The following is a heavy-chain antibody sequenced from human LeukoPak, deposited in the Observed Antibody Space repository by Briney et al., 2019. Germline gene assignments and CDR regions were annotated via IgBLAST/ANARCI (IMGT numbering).Heavy chain of an antibody. Sequence: GGSLRLSCAASGFTFSSYAMHWVRQAPGKGLEWVAFISFDGSNKYYADSVKGRFTISRDNSKNTLYLQMNSLRAEDTAVYYCARALHFEGFGPFDYWGQGTLVTVSS. CDR2: ISFDGSNK. V-gene: IGHV3-30*03. D-gene: IGHD3-16*01. CDR1: GFTFSSYA. CDR3: ARALHFEGFGPFDY. J-gene: IGHJ4*02.